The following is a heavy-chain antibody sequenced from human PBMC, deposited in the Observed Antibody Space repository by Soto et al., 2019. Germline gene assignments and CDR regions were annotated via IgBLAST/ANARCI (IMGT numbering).Heavy chain of an antibody. J-gene: IGHJ4*02. Sequence: SETLSLTSTVSGASISDYYWSWIRQPAGKGLECIGRIYASGNTNYNPSLKSRVTMSVDTSKNQFSLTLNSVTAADTAVYYCARESRSALGTVEHWGRGTLVTVSS. CDR1: GASISDYY. CDR3: ARESRSALGTVEH. CDR2: IYASGNT. V-gene: IGHV4-4*07. D-gene: IGHD6-13*01.